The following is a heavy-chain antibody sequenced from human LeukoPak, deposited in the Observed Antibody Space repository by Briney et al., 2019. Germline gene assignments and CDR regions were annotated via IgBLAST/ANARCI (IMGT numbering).Heavy chain of an antibody. CDR3: ARDPYSGGYGDYYYYYIEV. CDR2: ISHSGYTT. V-gene: IGHV3-23*01. CDR1: GFFFSNYA. J-gene: IGHJ6*03. Sequence: GRSLRLSCAASGFFFSNYAMSWVHQAPGNGLEWVSAISHSGYTTYYADSVNGRFTISRDNSKNTLYLQMNSLIAEDTAVYDCARDPYSGGYGDYYYYYIEVWGKGTTVTISS. D-gene: IGHD1-26*01.